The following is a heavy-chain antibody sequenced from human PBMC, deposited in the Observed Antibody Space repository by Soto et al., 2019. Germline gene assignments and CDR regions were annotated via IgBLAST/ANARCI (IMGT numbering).Heavy chain of an antibody. CDR1: GFIFSSYG. CDR2: IWYDGSNK. Sequence: SLRLSCAASGFIFSSYGMHWVRQAPGKGLEWVAVIWYDGSNKNYADSVKGRFTITRDNSKNTLYLQMNSLRVEDTAVYYCASSIYWGQGNLVTVSS. V-gene: IGHV3-33*01. CDR3: ASSIY. J-gene: IGHJ1*01.